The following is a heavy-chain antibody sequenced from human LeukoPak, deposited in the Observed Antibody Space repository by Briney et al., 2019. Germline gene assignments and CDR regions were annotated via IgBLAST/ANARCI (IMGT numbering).Heavy chain of an antibody. Sequence: GASVKVSCKASGGTFSSYAISWVRQAPGQGLEWMGGIIPIFGTANYAQKFQGRVTITADESTSTAYMELSSLRSEDTAVYYCARDQVNVGATDYWGQGTLVTVSS. D-gene: IGHD1-26*01. J-gene: IGHJ4*02. CDR3: ARDQVNVGATDY. V-gene: IGHV1-69*13. CDR2: IIPIFGTA. CDR1: GGTFSSYA.